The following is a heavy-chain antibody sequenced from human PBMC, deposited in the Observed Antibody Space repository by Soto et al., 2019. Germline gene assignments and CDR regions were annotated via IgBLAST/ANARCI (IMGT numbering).Heavy chain of an antibody. Sequence: ETLSLTCTVSGGSLTSNSYYWGWIRQPPGKGLEWIGSFYYSQSTYFNPSLKSRVTISVETSKNQYSLKLSAVTAEDTAIYYCAKDAISGDGIWLMDSWGQGTVVTVSS. CDR2: FYYSQST. D-gene: IGHD4-17*01. CDR3: AKDAISGDGIWLMDS. J-gene: IGHJ5*02. V-gene: IGHV4-39*07. CDR1: GGSLTSNSYY.